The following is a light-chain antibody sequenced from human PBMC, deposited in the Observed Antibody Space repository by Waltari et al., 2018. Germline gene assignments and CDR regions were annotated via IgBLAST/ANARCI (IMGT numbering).Light chain of an antibody. Sequence: QSALTQPRSVSGSPGPSVTISCTGTSSAVGDYNYVSWYQQHPGKAPKLMIYDVSKRPSGVPDRFSGSKSVNTASLTISGLQAEDDAAYYCCSYADRYTWVFGGGTKLTVL. CDR2: DVS. CDR1: SSAVGDYNY. CDR3: CSYADRYTWV. V-gene: IGLV2-11*01. J-gene: IGLJ3*02.